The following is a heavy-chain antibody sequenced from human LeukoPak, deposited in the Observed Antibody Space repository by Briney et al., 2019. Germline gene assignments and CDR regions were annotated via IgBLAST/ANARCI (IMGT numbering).Heavy chain of an antibody. J-gene: IGHJ6*02. CDR1: GYTFTSYA. CDR3: ARGDCSGGSCYSTFNGMDV. V-gene: IGHV1-3*01. D-gene: IGHD2-15*01. Sequence: ASVKVPCKASGYTFTSYAMHWVRQAPGQRLEWMGWINAGNGNTKYSQKFQGRVTITRDTSASTAYMELSSLRSEDTAVYYCARGDCSGGSCYSTFNGMDVWGQGTTVTVSS. CDR2: INAGNGNT.